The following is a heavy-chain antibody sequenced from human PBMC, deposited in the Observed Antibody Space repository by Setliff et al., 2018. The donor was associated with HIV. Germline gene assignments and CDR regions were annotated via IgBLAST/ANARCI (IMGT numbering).Heavy chain of an antibody. V-gene: IGHV5-51*01. CDR1: GYTFTNSR. Sequence: PGESLKISCKGSGYTFTNSRIGWVRQMPGTGLEWMGIINPGDSDPKYSPTFQGQVTISADKSISTAYLQWSSLKASDTAMYYCAGRIAAVENDAFDIWGQGTMVTVSS. CDR2: INPGDSDP. CDR3: AGRIAAVENDAFDI. J-gene: IGHJ3*02. D-gene: IGHD6-13*01.